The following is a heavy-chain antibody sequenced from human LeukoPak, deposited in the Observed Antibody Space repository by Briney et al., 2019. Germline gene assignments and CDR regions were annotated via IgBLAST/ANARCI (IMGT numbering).Heavy chain of an antibody. D-gene: IGHD3-22*01. J-gene: IGHJ4*02. CDR2: ISSDGNTT. Sequence: PGGSLRLSCAASGFSFRSYWMHWVRQLPGKGLVWVSRISSDGNTTGYADSVKGRFTISRDNAKNTLFLQMNSLGAEDTAVYYCVRSGYYFDSSGYYMADYWGQGTLVTVSS. CDR1: GFSFRSYW. CDR3: VRSGYYFDSSGYYMADY. V-gene: IGHV3-74*01.